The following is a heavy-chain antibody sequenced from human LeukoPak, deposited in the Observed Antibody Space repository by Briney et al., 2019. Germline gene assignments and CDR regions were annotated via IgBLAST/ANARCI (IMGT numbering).Heavy chain of an antibody. D-gene: IGHD2-2*01. CDR2: ISYDGSNE. CDR3: ARGAGYCSSTSCYVCPFEY. V-gene: IGHV3-30*04. CDR1: GFTFSSYA. J-gene: IGHJ4*02. Sequence: GGSLRLSCAASGFTFSSYAMHRVRQAPGKGLEWVAVISYDGSNEYYADSVKGRFTISRDNSKNTLYLQMNSLRAEDTAVYYCARGAGYCSSTSCYVCPFEYWGQGTLVTASS.